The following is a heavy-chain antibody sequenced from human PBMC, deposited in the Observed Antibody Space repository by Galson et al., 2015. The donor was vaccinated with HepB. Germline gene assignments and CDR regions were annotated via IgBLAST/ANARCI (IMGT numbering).Heavy chain of an antibody. V-gene: IGHV2-5*01. CDR1: GLSLSTSGVG. CDR3: AHVPQWLVLNWFDP. J-gene: IGHJ5*02. CDR2: IYWNDDK. Sequence: PALVKPTQTLTLTCTFSGLSLSTSGVGVGWIRQPPGKALEWLALIYWNDDKRYSPSLKSRLTITKDTSKNQVVLTMTNMDPVDTATYYCAHVPQWLVLNWFDPWGQGTLVTVSS. D-gene: IGHD6-19*01.